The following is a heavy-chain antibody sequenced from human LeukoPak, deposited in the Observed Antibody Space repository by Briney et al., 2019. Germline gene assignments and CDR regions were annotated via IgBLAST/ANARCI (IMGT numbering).Heavy chain of an antibody. CDR3: ARGGGSYYIDY. J-gene: IGHJ4*02. CDR2: ISHGGST. V-gene: IGHV4-34*01. CDR1: GGSFSGYY. Sequence: SETLSLTCAVYGGSFSGYYWSWVRQPPGKGLEWIGEISHGGSTNYNPSLKSRVTISVDTSKNQFFLKLSSVTAADTAVYYCARGGGSYYIDYWGQGTLVTVSS. D-gene: IGHD1-26*01.